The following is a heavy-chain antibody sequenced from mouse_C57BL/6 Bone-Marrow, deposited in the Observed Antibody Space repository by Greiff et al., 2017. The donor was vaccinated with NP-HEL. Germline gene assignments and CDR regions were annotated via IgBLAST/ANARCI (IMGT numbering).Heavy chain of an antibody. Sequence: EVQVVESGGGLVKPGGSLKLSCAASGFTFSDYGMHWVRQAPEKGLEWVAYISSGSSTIYYADTVKGRFTISRDNAKNTLFLQMTSLRSEDTAMYYCATRYGSSHWYFDVWGTGTTVTVSS. J-gene: IGHJ1*03. CDR1: GFTFSDYG. V-gene: IGHV5-17*01. D-gene: IGHD1-1*01. CDR2: ISSGSSTI. CDR3: ATRYGSSHWYFDV.